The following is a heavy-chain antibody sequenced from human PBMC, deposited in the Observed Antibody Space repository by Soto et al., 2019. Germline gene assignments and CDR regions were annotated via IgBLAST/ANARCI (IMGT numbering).Heavy chain of an antibody. D-gene: IGHD3-16*01. CDR1: SGSISSTIYS. CDR2: IYYSGST. CDR3: ARRYYDYVWGSYWMDV. J-gene: IGHJ6*02. V-gene: IGHV4-39*01. Sequence: SETLSLTCTVSSGSISSTIYSWDWIRQPPGKGLEWIGSIYYSGSTYYNPSLKSRVTISVDTSKNQFSLKLSSVTAADTAVYYCARRYYDYVWGSYWMDVWGQGTTVTVSS.